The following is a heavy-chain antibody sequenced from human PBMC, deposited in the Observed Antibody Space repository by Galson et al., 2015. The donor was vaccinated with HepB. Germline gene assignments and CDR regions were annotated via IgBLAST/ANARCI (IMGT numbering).Heavy chain of an antibody. V-gene: IGHV3-21*01. Sequence: SLRLSCAASGFTFSRYSMNWVRQAPGKGLEWVSSISSSSSYIYYADSVKGRFTISRDNAKNSLYLQMNSLRAEDTAVYYCAGEWGDVVVPATMDVWGKGTTVTVSS. J-gene: IGHJ6*03. D-gene: IGHD2-2*01. CDR1: GFTFSRYS. CDR3: AGEWGDVVVPATMDV. CDR2: ISSSSSYI.